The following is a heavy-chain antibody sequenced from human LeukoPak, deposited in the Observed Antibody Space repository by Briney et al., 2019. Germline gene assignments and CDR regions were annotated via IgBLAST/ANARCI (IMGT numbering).Heavy chain of an antibody. CDR3: ARSGTVTTWYYGMDV. CDR2: ISGDESST. V-gene: IGHV3-74*01. J-gene: IGHJ6*02. CDR1: GFTFSSYW. Sequence: PGGSLRLSCAVSGFTFSSYWMHWVRQAPGKGLVWLSRISGDESSTSYADSVKGRFTISRDNAKNTLFLQMNSLRAEDTAVYYCARSGTVTTWYYGMDVWGQGTTVTVSS. D-gene: IGHD4-17*01.